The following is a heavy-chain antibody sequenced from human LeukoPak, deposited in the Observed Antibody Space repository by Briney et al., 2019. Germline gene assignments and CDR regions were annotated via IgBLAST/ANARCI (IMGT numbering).Heavy chain of an antibody. V-gene: IGHV1-2*02. CDR3: ARVRRHSPSNWYFDL. CDR1: GYTFTGYY. CDR2: INPNSGGT. Sequence: ASVKVSCKASGYTFTGYYMHWVRQAPGQGLEWMGWINPNSGGTNYAQKFQGRVTMTRDTSISTAYMELSRLRSDDTAVHYCARVRRHSPSNWYFDLWGRGTLVTVSS. J-gene: IGHJ2*01. D-gene: IGHD3-3*02.